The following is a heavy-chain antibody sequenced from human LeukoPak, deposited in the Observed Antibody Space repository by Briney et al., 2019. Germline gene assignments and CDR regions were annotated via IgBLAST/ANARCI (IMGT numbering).Heavy chain of an antibody. CDR2: IYHTGST. Sequence: SETLSLTCTVSGYSITSGYYWGWFRQPPGKGLEWIASIYHTGSTYYNPSLKSRVTMSVDTSKNQFSLNLNSVTAADTAVYYCARSSGDGDFDYWGQGTLVTVSS. D-gene: IGHD2-15*01. V-gene: IGHV4-38-2*02. CDR3: ARSSGDGDFDY. J-gene: IGHJ4*02. CDR1: GYSITSGYY.